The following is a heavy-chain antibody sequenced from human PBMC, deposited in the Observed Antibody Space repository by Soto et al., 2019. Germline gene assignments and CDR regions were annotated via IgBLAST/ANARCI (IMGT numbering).Heavy chain of an antibody. D-gene: IGHD3-10*01. CDR3: ARAQFYSGSGNYNNLMFDA. Sequence: PSETLSLTCTVSGGSLGSYYWSWIRQPPGKGLEWIGYVFYTGRANYNASLKSRVSISLDTSNYQFSLKLSSVTAADTAVYYCARAQFYSGSGNYNNLMFDAWGQGIQVTVSS. J-gene: IGHJ5*02. V-gene: IGHV4-59*01. CDR1: GGSLGSYY. CDR2: VFYTGRA.